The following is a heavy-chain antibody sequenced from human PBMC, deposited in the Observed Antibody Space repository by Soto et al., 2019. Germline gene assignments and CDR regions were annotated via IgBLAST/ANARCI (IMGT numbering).Heavy chain of an antibody. CDR1: GGSISSYY. CDR3: ARTGVLEWLLPPYYYYYYMDV. Sequence: SETLSLTCTVSGGSISSYYWSWIRQPPGKGLEWIGYIYYSGSTNYNPSLKSRVTISVDTSKNQFSLKLSSVTAADTAVYYCARTGVLEWLLPPYYYYYYMDVWGKGTTVTVSS. J-gene: IGHJ6*03. D-gene: IGHD3-3*01. CDR2: IYYSGST. V-gene: IGHV4-59*08.